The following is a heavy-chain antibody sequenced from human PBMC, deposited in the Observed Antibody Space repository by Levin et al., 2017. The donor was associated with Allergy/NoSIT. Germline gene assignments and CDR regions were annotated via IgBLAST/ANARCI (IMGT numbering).Heavy chain of an antibody. Sequence: AASVKVSCKASGGTFSSYAISWVRQAPGQGLEWMGGIIPIFGTANYAQKFQGRVTITADESTSTAYMELSSLRSEDTAVYYCARCKNPFNTGDAFDIWGQGTMVTVSS. CDR2: IIPIFGTA. CDR3: ARCKNPFNTGDAFDI. CDR1: GGTFSSYA. V-gene: IGHV1-69*13. D-gene: IGHD3-16*01. J-gene: IGHJ3*02.